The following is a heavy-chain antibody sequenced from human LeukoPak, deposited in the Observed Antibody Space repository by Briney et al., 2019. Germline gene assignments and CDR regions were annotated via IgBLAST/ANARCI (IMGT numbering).Heavy chain of an antibody. CDR2: ISSSSSYI. CDR1: GFTFSSYA. Sequence: GGSLRLSCAASGFTFSSYAMSWVRQAPGKGLEWVSSISSSSSYIYYADSVKGRFTIPRDNAKNSLYLQMNSLRAEDTAVYYCARDKDIVVVVAVLGMDVWGQGTTVTVSS. V-gene: IGHV3-21*01. CDR3: ARDKDIVVVVAVLGMDV. J-gene: IGHJ6*02. D-gene: IGHD2-15*01.